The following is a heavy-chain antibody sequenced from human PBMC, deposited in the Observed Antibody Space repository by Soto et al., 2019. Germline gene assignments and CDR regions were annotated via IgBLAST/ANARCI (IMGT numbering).Heavy chain of an antibody. V-gene: IGHV3-23*01. CDR1: GFRFRTRA. D-gene: IGHD1-26*01. CDR2: IRPGGDST. Sequence: GGSLRLSCAASGFRFRTRAMSWVRQAPGKGLEWVASIRPGGDSTYYADSVKGRFAVSRDNSNVTLYLLMDSLRVEDTAIYYCTTHEEGAPWAGGFDSWGQGTLVTVSS. J-gene: IGHJ5*01. CDR3: TTHEEGAPWAGGFDS.